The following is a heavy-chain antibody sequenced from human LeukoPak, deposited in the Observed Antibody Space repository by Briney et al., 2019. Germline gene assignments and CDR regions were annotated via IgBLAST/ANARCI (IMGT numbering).Heavy chain of an antibody. J-gene: IGHJ6*03. Sequence: ASVKVSCKASGGTLSSYAISWVRQAPGQGLEWMGIINPSGGSPNYAQKFQGRVTMTRDMSTSTVNMELSSLRSEDTAVYYCARAQGSYYHYYMDVWGKGTTVTVSS. CDR1: GGTLSSYA. V-gene: IGHV1-46*01. D-gene: IGHD1-26*01. CDR2: INPSGGSP. CDR3: ARAQGSYYHYYMDV.